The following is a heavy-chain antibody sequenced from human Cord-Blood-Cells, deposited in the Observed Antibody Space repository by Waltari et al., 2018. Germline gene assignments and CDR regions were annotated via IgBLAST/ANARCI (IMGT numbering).Heavy chain of an antibody. CDR1: GFTFSSYW. D-gene: IGHD2-2*01. V-gene: IGHV3-74*01. CDR2: INRDGSST. Sequence: EVQLVESGGGLVQPGGSLRLSCAASGFTFSSYWMHWVRQAPGKGLVWVSRINRDGSSTSYADSVKGRFTISRDNAKNTLYLQMNSLRAEDTAVYYCAREYQPSYYMDVWGKGTTVTVSS. CDR3: AREYQPSYYMDV. J-gene: IGHJ6*03.